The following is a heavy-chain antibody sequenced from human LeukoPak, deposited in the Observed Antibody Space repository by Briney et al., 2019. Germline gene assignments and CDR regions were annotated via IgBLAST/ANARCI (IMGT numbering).Heavy chain of an antibody. Sequence: GESLKISCKGSGYSFTSYWIGWVRQMPGKGLEWMGIIYPGDSDTRYSPSFQGQVTISADKSISTAYLQWSSLKASDTAMYYCARHLSAAGTETPIFDYWGQGALVTVSS. V-gene: IGHV5-51*01. D-gene: IGHD6-13*01. J-gene: IGHJ4*02. CDR2: IYPGDSDT. CDR3: ARHLSAAGTETPIFDY. CDR1: GYSFTSYW.